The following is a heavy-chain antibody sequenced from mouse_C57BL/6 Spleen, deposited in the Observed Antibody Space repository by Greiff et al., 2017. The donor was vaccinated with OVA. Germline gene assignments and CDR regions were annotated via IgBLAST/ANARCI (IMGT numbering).Heavy chain of an antibody. CDR1: GYAFSSSW. CDR2: IYPGDGDT. D-gene: IGHD1-1*01. J-gene: IGHJ3*01. CDR3: ARAGSSPAWFAY. Sequence: LVKPGASVKISCKASGYAFSSSWMNWVKQRPGKGLEWIGRIYPGDGDTNYNGKFKGKATLTADKSSSTAYMQLSSLTSEDSAVYFCARAGSSPAWFAYWGQGTLVTVSA. V-gene: IGHV1-82*01.